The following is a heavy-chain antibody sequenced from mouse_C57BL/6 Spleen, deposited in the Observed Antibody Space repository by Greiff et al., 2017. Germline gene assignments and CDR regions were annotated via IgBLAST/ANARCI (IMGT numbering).Heavy chain of an antibody. Sequence: DVQLQESGTVLARPGASVKMSCKTSGYTFTSYWMHWVKQRPGQGLEWIGAIYPGNSDTSYNQKFKGKAKLTAVTSSSTAYMVLSSLTNEDSAVYYCTASWASWFAYWGQGTLVTVSA. D-gene: IGHD4-1*01. CDR3: TASWASWFAY. CDR2: IYPGNSDT. J-gene: IGHJ3*01. CDR1: GYTFTSYW. V-gene: IGHV1-5*01.